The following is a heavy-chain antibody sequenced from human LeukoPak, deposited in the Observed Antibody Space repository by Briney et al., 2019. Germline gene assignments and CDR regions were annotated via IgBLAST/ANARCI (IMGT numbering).Heavy chain of an antibody. CDR3: VRSTMVRGVISMDV. Sequence: GESLKISCKGSGYSFSNYWIAWVRQMPGKGLEWMGIIYPGDSDTKYSRSFQGQVIISADKSISTTYLQWSSLKASDTAMYYCVRSTMVRGVISMDVWGQGTTVTVSS. J-gene: IGHJ6*02. V-gene: IGHV5-51*01. CDR2: IYPGDSDT. CDR1: GYSFSNYW. D-gene: IGHD3-10*01.